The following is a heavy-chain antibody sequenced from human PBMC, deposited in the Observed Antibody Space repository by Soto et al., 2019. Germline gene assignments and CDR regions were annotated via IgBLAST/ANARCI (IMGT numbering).Heavy chain of an antibody. V-gene: IGHV5-51*01. D-gene: IGHD6-19*01. Sequence: GESLKISCKGSGYSFTSYWIGWVRQMPGKGLEWMGIIYPGDSDTRYSPSFQGQVTISADKSISTAYLQWSSLKASDTAMYYCAILGYSSGWTLLGFDYWGQGTLVTVSS. J-gene: IGHJ4*02. CDR1: GYSFTSYW. CDR2: IYPGDSDT. CDR3: AILGYSSGWTLLGFDY.